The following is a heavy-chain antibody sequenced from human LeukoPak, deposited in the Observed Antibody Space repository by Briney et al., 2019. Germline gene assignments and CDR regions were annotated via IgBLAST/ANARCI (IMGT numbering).Heavy chain of an antibody. D-gene: IGHD2-2*01. CDR2: IYYSGST. CDR3: ARRQYCSSTSCPDNWFDP. Sequence: PSETLSLTCTVSGGSISSSSYYWGWIRQPPGRGLEWIGSIYYSGSTYYNPSLKSRVTISVDTSKNQFSLKLSSVTAADTAVYYCARRQYCSSTSCPDNWFDPWGQGTLVTVSS. V-gene: IGHV4-39*01. J-gene: IGHJ5*02. CDR1: GGSISSSSYY.